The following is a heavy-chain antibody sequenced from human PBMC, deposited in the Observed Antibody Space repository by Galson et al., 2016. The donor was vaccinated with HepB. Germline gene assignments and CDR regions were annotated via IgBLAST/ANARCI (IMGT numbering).Heavy chain of an antibody. Sequence: SVKVSCKASGYTFTSYAIHWVRQAPGQGLEWMGWIHGGSGDTKYSLKFQDRVTITRDTSASTAYMEVNSLRSGDTVVYYCARETSGWYLGWGQGTLVRVSS. CDR2: IHGGSGDT. V-gene: IGHV1-3*01. CDR1: GYTFTSYA. J-gene: IGHJ4*02. D-gene: IGHD6-19*01. CDR3: ARETSGWYLG.